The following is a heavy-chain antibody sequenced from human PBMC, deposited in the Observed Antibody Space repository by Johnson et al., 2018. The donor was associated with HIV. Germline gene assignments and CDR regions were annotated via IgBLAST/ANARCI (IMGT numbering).Heavy chain of an antibody. CDR2: INWNGGST. V-gene: IGHV3-9*01. J-gene: IGHJ3*02. D-gene: IGHD1-26*01. CDR1: GFTFHDYA. Sequence: EVQLVESGGGLVQPGRSLRLSCAASGFTFHDYAMHWVRQAPGKGLEWVSNINWNGGSTGYADSVKGRFTISRDNAKNSLYLQMNSLRVEDTAFYYCARDQGFRVGPIADDAFDIWGQGTVVTVSS. CDR3: ARDQGFRVGPIADDAFDI.